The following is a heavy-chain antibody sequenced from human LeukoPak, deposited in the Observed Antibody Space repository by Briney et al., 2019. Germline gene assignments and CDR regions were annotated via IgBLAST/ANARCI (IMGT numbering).Heavy chain of an antibody. CDR3: ARGPRILAAGSYYFDY. D-gene: IGHD6-13*01. CDR2: INVNGGAM. J-gene: IGHJ4*02. CDR1: GFSFKDYY. Sequence: GSLRLSCAASGFSFKDYYFSWIRQAPGKGLEWVSFINVNGGAMYYADFVKGRFTISRDNAKSSLYLEMNSLRVEDTAVYYCARGPRILAAGSYYFDYWGQGSLVTVSS. V-gene: IGHV3-11*01.